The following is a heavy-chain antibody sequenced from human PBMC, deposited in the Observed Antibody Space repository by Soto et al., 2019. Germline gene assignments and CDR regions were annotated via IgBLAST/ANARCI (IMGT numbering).Heavy chain of an antibody. Sequence: SETLSLTCAVYGGSFSGYYWSWIRQPPGKGLEWIGEINHSGSTNYNPSLKSRVTISVDTSKNQFSLKLSSVTAADTAVYYCARGSPYDSSGYYYQFYYFDYWGQGTLVTVSS. CDR3: ARGSPYDSSGYYYQFYYFDY. CDR1: GGSFSGYY. CDR2: INHSGST. V-gene: IGHV4-34*01. D-gene: IGHD3-22*01. J-gene: IGHJ4*02.